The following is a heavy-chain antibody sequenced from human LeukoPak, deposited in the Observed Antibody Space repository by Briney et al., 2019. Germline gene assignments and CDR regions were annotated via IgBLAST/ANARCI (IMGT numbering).Heavy chain of an antibody. D-gene: IGHD2-15*01. CDR2: ISSCSSYI. CDR1: GFTFSSYS. J-gene: IGHJ4*02. Sequence: PGGSLRLSCAASGFTFSSYSMNWVRQAPGKGLEWVSSISSCSSYIYYADSVKGRFTISRDNAKNSLYLQMNSLRAEDTAVYYCARVFPGYCSGGSCSLGYWGQGTLVTVSS. V-gene: IGHV3-21*01. CDR3: ARVFPGYCSGGSCSLGY.